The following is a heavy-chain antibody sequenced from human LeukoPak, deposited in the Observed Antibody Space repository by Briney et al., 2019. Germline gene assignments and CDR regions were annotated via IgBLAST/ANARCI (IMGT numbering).Heavy chain of an antibody. CDR3: ANQYCSGGSCYTDWFDP. V-gene: IGHV3-7*03. J-gene: IGHJ5*02. CDR2: IKQDGSEK. Sequence: GGSLRLSCAASGFTFSSYWMSWVRQAPGKGLEWVANIKQDGSEKYYVDSVKGRFTISRDNAKNSLYLQMNSLRAEDTAVYYCANQYCSGGSCYTDWFDPWGQGTLVTVSS. D-gene: IGHD2-15*01. CDR1: GFTFSSYW.